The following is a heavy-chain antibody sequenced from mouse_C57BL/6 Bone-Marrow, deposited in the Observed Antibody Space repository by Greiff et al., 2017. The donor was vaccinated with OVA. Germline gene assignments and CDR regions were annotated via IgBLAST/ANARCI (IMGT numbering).Heavy chain of an antibody. J-gene: IGHJ3*01. CDR2: SRNKANDYTT. CDR1: GFTFSDFY. CDR3: ARDAGYRAWFAY. V-gene: IGHV7-1*01. D-gene: IGHD2-14*01. Sequence: EVKVVESGGGLVQSGRSLRLSCATSGFTFSDFYMEWVRQAPGKGLEWIAASRNKANDYTTEYSASVKGRFIVSRDTSQSILYLQMNALRAEDTAIYYCARDAGYRAWFAYWGQGTLVTVSA.